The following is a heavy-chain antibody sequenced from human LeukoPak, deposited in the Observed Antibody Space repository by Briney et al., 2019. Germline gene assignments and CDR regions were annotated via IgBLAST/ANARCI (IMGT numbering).Heavy chain of an antibody. V-gene: IGHV1-69*13. CDR2: IIPIFGTA. CDR1: VGTFSSYA. CDR3: ARSRYCSSTSCYRRNHYFDY. D-gene: IGHD2-2*01. J-gene: IGHJ4*02. Sequence: SVKLSCKASVGTFSSYAISWVRQAPGQGLEWMGGIIPIFGTANYAQKFQGRVTITADESTSTAYMELSSLRSEDTAVYYCARSRYCSSTSCYRRNHYFDYWGQGTLVTVSS.